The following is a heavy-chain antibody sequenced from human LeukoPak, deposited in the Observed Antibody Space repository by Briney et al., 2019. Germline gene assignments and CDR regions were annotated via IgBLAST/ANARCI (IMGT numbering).Heavy chain of an antibody. CDR2: IKEDGSVK. J-gene: IGHJ4*02. Sequence: GGSLRLSCAASGFTFSSYWMNWVRQAPGKGPEWVAYIKEDGSVKSYADSMKGRFTISRDNAKNSLYLQMNSLRAEDTAVYYCASSRLPGYWGQGTLVTVSS. CDR1: GFTFSSYW. V-gene: IGHV3-7*01. CDR3: ASSRLPGY.